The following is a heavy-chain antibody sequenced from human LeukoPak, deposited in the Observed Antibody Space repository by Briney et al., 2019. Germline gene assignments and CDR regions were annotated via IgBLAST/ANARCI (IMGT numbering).Heavy chain of an antibody. J-gene: IGHJ3*02. D-gene: IGHD1-7*01. Sequence: PSETLSLTCAVYGGSFSGYYWSWIRQPPGKGLEWIGEINHSGSTHYNPSLKTRLTISVDTSKNQFSLKLSSVTAADTAVYYCARVITGTTTAFEIWGQGTMVTVSS. V-gene: IGHV4-34*01. CDR1: GGSFSGYY. CDR2: INHSGST. CDR3: ARVITGTTTAFEI.